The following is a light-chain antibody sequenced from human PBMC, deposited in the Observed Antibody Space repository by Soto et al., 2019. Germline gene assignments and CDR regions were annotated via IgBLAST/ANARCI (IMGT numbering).Light chain of an antibody. Sequence: EIVLTQSPGTLSLSPGERATLSCRASQSVSSSYLAWYKQKPGQAPRLLIYGASSRATGIPDRFSGSGSGTDFTLPISRLEPEDFAVYYCQQYGSSPPNTFGQGTRLEIK. V-gene: IGKV3-20*01. CDR3: QQYGSSPPNT. CDR1: QSVSSSY. CDR2: GAS. J-gene: IGKJ5*01.